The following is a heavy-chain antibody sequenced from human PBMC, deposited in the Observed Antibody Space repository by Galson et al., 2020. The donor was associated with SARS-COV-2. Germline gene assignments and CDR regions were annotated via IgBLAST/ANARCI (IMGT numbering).Heavy chain of an antibody. CDR1: GGSFSGYY. V-gene: IGHV4-34*01. CDR2: INHSGST. Sequence: SETLSLTCAVYGGSFSGYYWTWIRQPPGKGLEWIGEINHSGSTNYNPSPKSRVTISVDTSKNQFSLKLSSVTAADTAVYYCARVPLVYYYYMDVWGKGTTVTVSS. J-gene: IGHJ6*03. CDR3: ARVPLVYYYYMDV.